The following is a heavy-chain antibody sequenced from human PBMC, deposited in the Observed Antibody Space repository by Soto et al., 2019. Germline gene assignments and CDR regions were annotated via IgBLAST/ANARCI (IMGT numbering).Heavy chain of an antibody. CDR3: TTELFGGETQWIKIDAFDI. Sequence: GGSLRLSCAASGFTFSNAWMNWVRQAPGKGLEWVGRIKSKTDGGTTDYAAPVKGRFTISRDDSKNTLYLQMNSLKTEDTAVYYCTTELFGGETQWIKIDAFDIWGQGTMVTVSS. CDR2: IKSKTDGGTT. CDR1: GFTFSNAW. V-gene: IGHV3-15*07. J-gene: IGHJ3*02. D-gene: IGHD3-3*01.